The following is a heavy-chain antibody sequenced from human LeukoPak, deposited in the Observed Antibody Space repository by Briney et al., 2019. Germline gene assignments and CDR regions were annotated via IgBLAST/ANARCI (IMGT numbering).Heavy chain of an antibody. Sequence: PGGSLRLSCAASGFTFSSYGMHWVRQAPGKGLEWVAVIWYDGSSKYYADSVKGRFTIPRDNSKNTLYLQMNSLRAEDTAVYYCARLGRQTSDAFDIWGQGTMVTVSS. CDR1: GFTFSSYG. J-gene: IGHJ3*02. CDR2: IWYDGSSK. V-gene: IGHV3-33*01. CDR3: ARLGRQTSDAFDI.